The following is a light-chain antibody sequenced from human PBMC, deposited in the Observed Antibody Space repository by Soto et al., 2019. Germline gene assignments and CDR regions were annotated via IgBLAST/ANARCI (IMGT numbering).Light chain of an antibody. V-gene: IGLV2-11*01. Sequence: QSALTQPRSVSGSPGQSVSISCTGTSSDVGRYSYVSWYQQHPGKAPKLMIYDVSERPSGVPDRFSGSKSGNTASLTISGLQAEDEADYYCCSYAGTYTGVFGTGTKLIVL. J-gene: IGLJ1*01. CDR3: CSYAGTYTGV. CDR1: SSDVGRYSY. CDR2: DVS.